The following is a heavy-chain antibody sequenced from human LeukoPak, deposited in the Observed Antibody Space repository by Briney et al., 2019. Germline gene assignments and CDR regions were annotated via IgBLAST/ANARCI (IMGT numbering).Heavy chain of an antibody. Sequence: GSLRLSCAASGFTFSSYAMSWIRQPPGKGLEWIGYIYYSGSTNYNPSLKSRVTISVDTSKNQFSLKLSSVTAADTAVYYCARHLYFEDSSGYYSYSFDYWGQGTLVTVSS. J-gene: IGHJ4*02. D-gene: IGHD3-22*01. CDR3: ARHLYFEDSSGYYSYSFDY. CDR1: GFTFSSYA. V-gene: IGHV4-59*08. CDR2: IYYSGST.